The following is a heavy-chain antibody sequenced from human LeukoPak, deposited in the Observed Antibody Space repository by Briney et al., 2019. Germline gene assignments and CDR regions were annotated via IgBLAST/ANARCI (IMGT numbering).Heavy chain of an antibody. Sequence: SETPSLTCAVSGDPINSIDWWSWVRQSPARGLEWIGEIYHSGGTNYNPSFKSRVTISIDKSKNHLSLKLTSVTAADTAVYFCVANGYYALDYWGQGTLVTVAS. V-gene: IGHV4-4*02. CDR3: VANGYYALDY. D-gene: IGHD2/OR15-2a*01. CDR2: IYHSGGT. CDR1: GDPINSIDW. J-gene: IGHJ4*02.